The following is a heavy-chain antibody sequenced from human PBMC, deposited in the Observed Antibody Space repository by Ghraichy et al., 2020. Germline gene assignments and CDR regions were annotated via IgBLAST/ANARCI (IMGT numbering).Heavy chain of an antibody. V-gene: IGHV3-30*02. CDR2: IRYDGSNK. D-gene: IGHD3-10*01. J-gene: IGHJ4*02. CDR1: GFTFSSYG. CDR3: AKTSWPGAYGSGSYYNWAIDY. Sequence: LSLTCAASGFTFSSYGMQWVRQAPGKGLEWVAFIRYDGSNKYYVDSVKGRFTISRDNSKNTLYLQMNSLRAEDTAVYYCAKTSWPGAYGSGSYYNWAIDYWGQGILVTVSS.